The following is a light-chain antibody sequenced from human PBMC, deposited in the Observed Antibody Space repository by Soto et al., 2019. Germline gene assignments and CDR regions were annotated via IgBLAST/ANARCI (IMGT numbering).Light chain of an antibody. CDR3: QQSSNWPQIT. CDR1: QSITNY. Sequence: EIVSTQRPDTLALPRAEAATLCCMARQSITNYLAWYQQKPGQAPRLIIYDVYNRATGIPDRFSGSGSGTDFTLTIRSLEPEDLAVYYCQQSSNWPQITCGKGTRVEIK. V-gene: IGKV3-11*01. CDR2: DVY. J-gene: IGKJ5*01.